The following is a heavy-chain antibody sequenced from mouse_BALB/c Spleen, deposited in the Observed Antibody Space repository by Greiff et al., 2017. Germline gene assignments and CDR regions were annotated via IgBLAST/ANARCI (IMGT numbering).Heavy chain of an antibody. CDR2: ISYSGST. V-gene: IGHV3-2*02. J-gene: IGHJ3*01. Sequence: EVKLKESGPGLVKPSQSLSLTCTVTGYSITSDYAWNWIRQFPGNKLEWMGYISYSGSTSYNPSLKSRISITRDTSKNQFFLQLNSVTTEDTATYYCASGFAYWGQGTLVTVSA. CDR1: GYSITSDYA. CDR3: ASGFAY.